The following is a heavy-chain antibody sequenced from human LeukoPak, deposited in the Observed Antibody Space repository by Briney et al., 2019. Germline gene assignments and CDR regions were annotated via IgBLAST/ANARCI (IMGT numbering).Heavy chain of an antibody. Sequence: SETLSLTCTVSGGSISSYYWSWIRQPPGKGLEWIGYIYYSGSTNYNPSLKSRVTISVDTSKNQFSLKLSSVTAADTAVYYCARARIAVAGFDYWGQGTLVTVSS. J-gene: IGHJ4*02. V-gene: IGHV4-59*08. CDR3: ARARIAVAGFDY. D-gene: IGHD6-19*01. CDR1: GGSISSYY. CDR2: IYYSGST.